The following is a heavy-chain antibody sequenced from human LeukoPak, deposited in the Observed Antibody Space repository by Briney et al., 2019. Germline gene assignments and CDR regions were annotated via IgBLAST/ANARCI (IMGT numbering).Heavy chain of an antibody. D-gene: IGHD3-10*01. CDR3: ARRYGSGS. CDR1: GFTFSSYS. J-gene: IGHJ5*02. Sequence: GGSLRLSCAASGFTFSSYSMNWVRQAPGKGREWVSYISSTSSTIYYADSVKGRFTISRDNAKNSLYLQMNSLRAEDTAVYYCARRYGSGSWGQGTLVTVSS. V-gene: IGHV3-48*01. CDR2: ISSTSSTI.